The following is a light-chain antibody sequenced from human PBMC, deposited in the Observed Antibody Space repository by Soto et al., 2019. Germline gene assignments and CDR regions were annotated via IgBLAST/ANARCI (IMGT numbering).Light chain of an antibody. Sequence: EIVMTQSPPTLSVSPGERATLSCRASQSISGSLAWYQQKPGQAPRLLIYGASTRATGIPARFSGSGSGTEFTLTIDNLQSEDLAVYFCQQYKDWPPWTFGQGTKVDIK. J-gene: IGKJ1*01. CDR3: QQYKDWPPWT. CDR1: QSISGS. CDR2: GAS. V-gene: IGKV3-15*01.